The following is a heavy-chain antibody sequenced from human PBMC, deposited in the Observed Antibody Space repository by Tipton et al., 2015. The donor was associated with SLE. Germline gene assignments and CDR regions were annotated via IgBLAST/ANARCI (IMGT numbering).Heavy chain of an antibody. D-gene: IGHD6-19*01. V-gene: IGHV3-74*01. CDR2: INIDGTSL. CDR1: GFAFSSYW. Sequence: SLRLSCAASGFAFSSYWMHWVRQAPGKGLVCVSRINIDGTSLSYADSVKGRFTISKDNDRSSLYLQMHSLRVEDTAIYYCARDSGAGSKETGWYDALDVWGQGTMVTVSP. J-gene: IGHJ3*01. CDR3: ARDSGAGSKETGWYDALDV.